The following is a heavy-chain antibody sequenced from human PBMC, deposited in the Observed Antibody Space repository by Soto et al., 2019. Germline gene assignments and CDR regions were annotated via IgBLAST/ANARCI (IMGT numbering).Heavy chain of an antibody. J-gene: IGHJ4*02. CDR1: GFTFSSYA. Sequence: GGSLRLSCAASGFTFSSYAMHWVRQAPGKGLEWVAVISYDGSNKYYADSVKGRFTISRDNSKNTLYLQMNSLRAEDTAVYYCARDPTLPLKYYYDSSGYYCDYWGQGTLVTVSS. V-gene: IGHV3-30-3*01. D-gene: IGHD3-22*01. CDR2: ISYDGSNK. CDR3: ARDPTLPLKYYYDSSGYYCDY.